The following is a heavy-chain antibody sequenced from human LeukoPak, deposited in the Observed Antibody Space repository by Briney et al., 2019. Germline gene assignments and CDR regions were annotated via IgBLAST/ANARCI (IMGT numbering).Heavy chain of an antibody. D-gene: IGHD6-19*01. CDR1: GFTFSSYW. Sequence: GGSPRLSCAASGFTFSSYWMSWVRQAPGKGLEWVANIKEDGSDKYDVDSVKGRFTISRDNAKNSLYLRMNSLRAEDTAVYFCARHGGGWSNYFDPWGQGTLVTVTS. CDR3: ARHGGGWSNYFDP. CDR2: IKEDGSDK. V-gene: IGHV3-7*04. J-gene: IGHJ5*02.